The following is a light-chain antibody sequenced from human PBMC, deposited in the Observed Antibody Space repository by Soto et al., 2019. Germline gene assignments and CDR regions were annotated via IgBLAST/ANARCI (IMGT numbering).Light chain of an antibody. V-gene: IGLV2-11*01. CDR1: SSDVGGYNY. J-gene: IGLJ1*01. CDR3: CSYAGSYTLYV. Sequence: QSVLTQPHSVSGSPGQSVTISCTGTSSDVGGYNYVSWYQQHPGKAPKLMIYGVSNRPSGVPDRFSGSKSGNTASLTISGLQAEDEADYYCCSYAGSYTLYVFGTGTKVTVL. CDR2: GVS.